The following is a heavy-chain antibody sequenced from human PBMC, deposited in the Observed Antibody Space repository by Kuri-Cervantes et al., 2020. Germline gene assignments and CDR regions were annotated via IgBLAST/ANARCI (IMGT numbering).Heavy chain of an antibody. V-gene: IGHV3-30-3*01. CDR2: ISYDGSNK. J-gene: IGHJ4*02. D-gene: IGHD7-27*01. Sequence: GESLKISCAVSGFTFSSYAMHWVRQAPGKGLEWVAVISYDGSNKNYADSVKGRFTISRDNSKNTLYLQMNSLRAEDTAVYYCAREGNWDPADYWGQGTLVTVSS. CDR3: AREGNWDPADY. CDR1: GFTFSSYA.